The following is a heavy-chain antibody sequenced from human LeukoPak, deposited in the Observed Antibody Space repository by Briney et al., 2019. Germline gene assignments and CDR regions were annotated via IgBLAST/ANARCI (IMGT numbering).Heavy chain of an antibody. CDR2: IKQDESER. D-gene: IGHD5-18*01. Sequence: GGSLRLSCEGSGFSFSSYWMTWVRQSPGKGPEWVANIKQDESERYTVDSVKGRFTISRVNAKNSVYLHMNNLRAEDTAVYYCARDRWGYSYGGDWGQGTLVTVSS. V-gene: IGHV3-7*01. J-gene: IGHJ4*02. CDR3: ARDRWGYSYGGD. CDR1: GFSFSSYW.